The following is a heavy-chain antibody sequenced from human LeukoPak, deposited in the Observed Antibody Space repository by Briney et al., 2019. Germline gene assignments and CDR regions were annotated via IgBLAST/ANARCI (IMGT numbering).Heavy chain of an antibody. CDR3: ARRDSYGLYFGY. CDR1: GGSFSGYY. J-gene: IGHJ4*02. D-gene: IGHD5-18*01. V-gene: IGHV4-34*01. CDR2: INHSGST. Sequence: PSETLSLTCAVYGGSFSGYYWSWIRHPPGKGLEWIGEINHSGSTNYNPSLKSRVTISVDTSKNQFSLNLSSVTAADTAVYYCARRDSYGLYFGYWGQGTLVTVSS.